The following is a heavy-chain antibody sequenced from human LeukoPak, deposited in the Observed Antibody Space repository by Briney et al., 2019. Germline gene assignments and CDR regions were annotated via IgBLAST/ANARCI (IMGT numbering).Heavy chain of an antibody. J-gene: IGHJ4*02. Sequence: GGSLRLSCAASGFTFSGSAMHWVRQASGKGLEWVGRVRSKANSYATAYAASVKGRFTISRDDSKNTAYLQMNSLKTEDTAVYYCTRLFPYSGRTTDWGQGTLVSVSS. V-gene: IGHV3-73*01. CDR3: TRLFPYSGRTTD. CDR2: VRSKANSYAT. D-gene: IGHD1-26*01. CDR1: GFTFSGSA.